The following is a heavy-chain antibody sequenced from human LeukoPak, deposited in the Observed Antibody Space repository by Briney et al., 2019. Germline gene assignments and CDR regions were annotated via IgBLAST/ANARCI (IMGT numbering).Heavy chain of an antibody. Sequence: ASVKVSCKASGYTFTSYGISWVRQAPGQGLEWMGWISSYNGNTKYAQKVQGRVTMTTETSTSTAYMELRSLRSDDTAVYYCARGSWVTAAAGYFDLWGRGTVITVFS. CDR3: ARGSWVTAAAGYFDL. J-gene: IGHJ2*01. CDR1: GYTFTSYG. V-gene: IGHV1-18*01. CDR2: ISSYNGNT. D-gene: IGHD2-21*02.